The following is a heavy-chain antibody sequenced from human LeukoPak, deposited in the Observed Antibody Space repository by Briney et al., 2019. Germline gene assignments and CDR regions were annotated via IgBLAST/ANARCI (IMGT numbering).Heavy chain of an antibody. V-gene: IGHV3-48*04. CDR3: AREEEWYASGTYYKGFDS. CDR2: VSSSSITI. J-gene: IGHJ4*02. Sequence: GGSLRLSCAASGFTLGSYSMNWVRQAPGKGLEWVSYVSSSSITIDYADSVKGRFTISRDNAKNSLYLQMNSLRTDDTAVYYCAREEEWYASGTYYKGFDSWGQGTLVTVSS. D-gene: IGHD3-10*01. CDR1: GFTLGSYS.